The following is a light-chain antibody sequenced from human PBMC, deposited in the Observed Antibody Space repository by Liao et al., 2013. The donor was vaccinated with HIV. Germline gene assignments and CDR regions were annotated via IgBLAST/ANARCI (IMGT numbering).Light chain of an antibody. V-gene: IGLV3-1*01. CDR2: DDT. CDR3: QVWDRFSSFV. CDR1: KLGDKY. Sequence: SYELAQPPSVSVSPGQTASITCSGDKLGDKYASWYQQKPGQSPVLVIYDDTKRPSGIPGRFSGSNSGNTATLTISGTQAMDEADYYCQVWDRFSSFVFGTGTKVTVL. J-gene: IGLJ1*01.